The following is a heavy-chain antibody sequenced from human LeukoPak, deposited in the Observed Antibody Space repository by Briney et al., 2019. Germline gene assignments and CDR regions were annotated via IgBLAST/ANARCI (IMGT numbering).Heavy chain of an antibody. CDR3: AAVMGGSYPFDY. CDR2: IVVGSGNT. D-gene: IGHD1-26*01. CDR1: GFTFTSSA. J-gene: IGHJ4*02. V-gene: IGHV1-58*02. Sequence: ASVKVSCKASGFTFTSSAMQWVRQARGQRLEWIGWIVVGSGNTNYAQKFQERVTITGDMSTSTAYMELSSLRSEDTDVYYCAAVMGGSYPFDYWGQGTLVTVSS.